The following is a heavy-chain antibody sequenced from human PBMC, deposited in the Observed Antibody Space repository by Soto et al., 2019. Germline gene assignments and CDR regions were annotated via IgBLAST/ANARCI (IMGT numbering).Heavy chain of an antibody. V-gene: IGHV4-39*01. CDR2: IYYSGST. CDR3: ARPDISTGSNDY. D-gene: IGHD2-15*01. J-gene: IGHJ4*02. CDR1: GGSSSISRYY. Sequence: KTVSVTSVDSGGSSSISRYYWGWIRQPPGKGLEWIGSIYYSGSTYYNPSLKSRVTISVDTSKNQFSLKLSSVTAADTAVYYCARPDISTGSNDYWGQGTLVILSP.